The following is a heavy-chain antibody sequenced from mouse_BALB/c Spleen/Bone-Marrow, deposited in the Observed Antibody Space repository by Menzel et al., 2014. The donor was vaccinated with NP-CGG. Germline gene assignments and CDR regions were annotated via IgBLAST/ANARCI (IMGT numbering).Heavy chain of an antibody. CDR3: ALLGYYGDFDV. V-gene: IGHV4-1*02. J-gene: IGHJ1*03. Sequence: DVQLVESGGGLVQPGGSLKISCEASGFDFSKYWMSWVRQAPGKGLEWIGEINPNSRTINYTQSLKDKFIISRDNANNTRFLQMSKVRSEDTALYGLALLGYYGDFDVWGTGTSVTVSS. D-gene: IGHD2-2*01. CDR1: GFDFSKYW. CDR2: INPNSRTI.